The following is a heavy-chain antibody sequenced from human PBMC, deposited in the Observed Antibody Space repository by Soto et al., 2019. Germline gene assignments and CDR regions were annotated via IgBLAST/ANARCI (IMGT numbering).Heavy chain of an antibody. CDR2: ISGYNGNT. CDR1: GYTFTNYG. Sequence: VQVVQSGDEVKKPGASVKVSCKASGYTFTNYGFSWVRQAPGQGLEWMGWISGYNGNTKYAEKFQGRVTMTTDTSXXTAHMELRSLRSDDTAVYYCAREGQAPYYYYGMDVWGQGTAVTVSS. J-gene: IGHJ6*02. V-gene: IGHV1-18*01. CDR3: AREGQAPYYYYGMDV.